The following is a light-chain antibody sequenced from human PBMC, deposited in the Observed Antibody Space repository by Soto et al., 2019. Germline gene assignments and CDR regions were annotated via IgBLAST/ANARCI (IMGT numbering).Light chain of an antibody. CDR1: QSVNNN. Sequence: ELVMTQSPVTLSVSPGERATLSCTASQSVNNNVAWYQQKPGHTPRLLIYSASIGATGTPDRFSGSGSGTDLTLTISRLEPEDFEVYYCQEYGSSPLTFGQGTKGDIK. CDR3: QEYGSSPLT. J-gene: IGKJ1*01. V-gene: IGKV3-20*01. CDR2: SAS.